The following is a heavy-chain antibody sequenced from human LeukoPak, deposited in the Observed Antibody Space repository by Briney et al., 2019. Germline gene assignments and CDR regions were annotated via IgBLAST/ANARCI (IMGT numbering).Heavy chain of an antibody. D-gene: IGHD6-6*01. CDR1: GYSFTAYY. J-gene: IGHJ2*01. CDR2: VNPNSGGT. CDR3: ARGPSVAGPTAFWYFDL. V-gene: IGHV1-2*02. Sequence: RASVKVSCKASGYSFTAYYMHWVRQAPGQGLEWMGWVNPNSGGTKNAQKFQDRVTMTSDTSISTAYMEVTRLRSDDAAVYYCARGPSVAGPTAFWYFDLWGRGTLVTVSS.